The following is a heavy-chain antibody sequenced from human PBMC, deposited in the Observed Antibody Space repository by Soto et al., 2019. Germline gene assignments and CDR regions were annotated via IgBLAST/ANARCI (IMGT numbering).Heavy chain of an antibody. CDR1: GFTFSSYG. CDR2: IWYDGSNK. CDR3: ARDLDGDYGFDY. J-gene: IGHJ4*02. D-gene: IGHD4-17*01. Sequence: GGSLRLSCAASGFTFSSYGMHWVRQAPGKGLEWVAVIWYDGSNKYYADSVKGRFTISRDNSKNTLYLQMNSLRAEDTAVYYCARDLDGDYGFDYWGQGTLVTVSS. V-gene: IGHV3-33*01.